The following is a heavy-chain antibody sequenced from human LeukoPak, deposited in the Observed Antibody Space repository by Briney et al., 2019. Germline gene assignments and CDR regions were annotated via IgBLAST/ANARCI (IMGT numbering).Heavy chain of an antibody. D-gene: IGHD5-24*01. V-gene: IGHV4-59*01. Sequence: SETLSLTCTVSGDSISDYYWSWIRQSPEKGLEWIGEVYYSGSTHYNPSLKTRVTISLDRSNNQFSLRLTSVTAADTAVYYCARELDGNGGWFDPWGRGTLVTVSS. CDR2: VYYSGST. CDR3: ARELDGNGGWFDP. J-gene: IGHJ5*02. CDR1: GDSISDYY.